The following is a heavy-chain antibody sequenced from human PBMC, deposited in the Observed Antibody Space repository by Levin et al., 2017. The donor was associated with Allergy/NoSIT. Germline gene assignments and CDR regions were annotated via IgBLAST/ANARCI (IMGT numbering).Heavy chain of an antibody. CDR1: GFTFSDYY. CDR2: ISSSGSTI. V-gene: IGHV3-11*01. Sequence: GESLKISCAASGFTFSDYYMSWIRQAPGKGLEWVSYISSSGSTIYYADSVKGRFTISRDNAKNSLYLQMNSLRAEDTAVYYCASPYYCGGDPLDCYYGMDVWGQGTTVTVSS. D-gene: IGHD2-21*02. J-gene: IGHJ6*02. CDR3: ASPYYCGGDPLDCYYGMDV.